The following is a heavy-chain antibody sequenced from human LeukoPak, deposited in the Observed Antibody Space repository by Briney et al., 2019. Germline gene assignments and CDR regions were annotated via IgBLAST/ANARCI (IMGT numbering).Heavy chain of an antibody. D-gene: IGHD2-2*01. V-gene: IGHV3-48*03. Sequence: GGSLRLSCAASGFTFSSYEMNWVRQAPGKGREWVSYISSSGSTIYYADSVKGRFTISRGNAKNSLYLQMNSLRAEDTAVYYCATFSSTFVYYFDYWGQGTLVTVSS. CDR2: ISSSGSTI. CDR3: ATFSSTFVYYFDY. CDR1: GFTFSSYE. J-gene: IGHJ4*02.